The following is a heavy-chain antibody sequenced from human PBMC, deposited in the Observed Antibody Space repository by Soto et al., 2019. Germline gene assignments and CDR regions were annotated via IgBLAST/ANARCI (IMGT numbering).Heavy chain of an antibody. J-gene: IGHJ4*02. D-gene: IGHD6-13*01. Sequence: GASVKVSCKASGGTFSSYAISWVRLAPGQGLEWMGGIIPIFGTANYAQKFQGRVTITADESTSTAYMELSSLRSEDTAVYYCARSYSSSWYRGGPPRYRFDYWGQGTLVTVSS. CDR3: ARSYSSSWYRGGPPRYRFDY. CDR1: GGTFSSYA. V-gene: IGHV1-69*13. CDR2: IIPIFGTA.